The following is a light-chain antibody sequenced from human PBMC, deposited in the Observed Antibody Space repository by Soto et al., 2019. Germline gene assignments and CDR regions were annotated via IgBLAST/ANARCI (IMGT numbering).Light chain of an antibody. V-gene: IGLV1-44*01. CDR1: SSNFGSNH. J-gene: IGLJ2*01. CDR3: AAWDDSRYGVV. CDR2: RSD. Sequence: QSVLTQSPSASGTPGQRVIIACSGSSSNFGSNHVNWYRHLPGAAPKLLIFRSDQRPSGVPDRFSGSKSGTTASLAISGLQPGDEADYYCAAWDDSRYGVVFGGGTKLTVL.